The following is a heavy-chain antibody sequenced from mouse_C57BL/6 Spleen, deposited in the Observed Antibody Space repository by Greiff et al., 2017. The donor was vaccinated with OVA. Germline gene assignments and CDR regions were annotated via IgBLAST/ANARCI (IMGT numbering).Heavy chain of an antibody. CDR2: IYPGDGDT. J-gene: IGHJ3*01. CDR3: AREGLLRSWFAY. CDR1: GYAFSSSW. V-gene: IGHV1-82*01. D-gene: IGHD1-1*01. Sequence: VQLQQSGPELVKPGASVKISCKASGYAFSSSWMNWVKQRPGKGLEWIGRIYPGDGDTNYNGKFKGKATLTADKSSSTAYMQLSSLPSEDSAVYFCAREGLLRSWFAYWGQGTLVTVSA.